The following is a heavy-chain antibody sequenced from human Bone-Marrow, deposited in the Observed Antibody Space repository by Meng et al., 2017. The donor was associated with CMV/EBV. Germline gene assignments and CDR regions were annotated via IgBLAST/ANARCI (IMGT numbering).Heavy chain of an antibody. V-gene: IGHV3-53*01. Sequence: GESLKISCAASGFTVSSNYMSWVRQAPGKGLEWVSVIYSGGSTYYADSVKGRFTISRDNSKNTLYLQMNSLRAEDTAVYYCARAPCRVGVCYMYGYYYGMDVWGQGTTVTGYS. CDR1: GFTVSSNY. CDR2: IYSGGST. J-gene: IGHJ6*02. D-gene: IGHD2-8*01. CDR3: ARAPCRVGVCYMYGYYYGMDV.